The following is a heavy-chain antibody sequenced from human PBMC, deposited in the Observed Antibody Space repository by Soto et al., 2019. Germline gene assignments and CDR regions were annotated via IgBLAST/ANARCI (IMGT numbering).Heavy chain of an antibody. CDR3: ARALQIDNWFDP. CDR2: IYYSGST. CDR1: GGSISSYY. J-gene: IGHJ5*02. Sequence: SETLSLTCTVSGGSISSYYWSWIRQPPGKGLEWIGYIYYSGSTNYNPSLKSRVTISVDTSKNQFSLKLSSVTAADTAVYYCARALQIDNWFDPWGQGTLVTVSS. V-gene: IGHV4-59*01.